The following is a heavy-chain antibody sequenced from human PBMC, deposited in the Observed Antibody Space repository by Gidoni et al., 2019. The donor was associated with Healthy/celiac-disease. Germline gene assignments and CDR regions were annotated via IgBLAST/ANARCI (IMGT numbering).Heavy chain of an antibody. D-gene: IGHD1-7*01. Sequence: QVLLVESGGGLFKPGGSLRLSCEASGFTCSDYYMSWIRQAPGKGLEWVSDISSSGSTIYYADSVKGRFTISRDNAKNSLYLQRNSLRAEDTAVYYCARSELELHHGMDVWGQGTTVTVSS. J-gene: IGHJ6*02. CDR3: ARSELELHHGMDV. CDR1: GFTCSDYY. V-gene: IGHV3-11*01. CDR2: ISSSGSTI.